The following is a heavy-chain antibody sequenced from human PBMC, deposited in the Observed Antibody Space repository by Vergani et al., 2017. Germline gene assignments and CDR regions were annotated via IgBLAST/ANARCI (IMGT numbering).Heavy chain of an antibody. Sequence: QVQLVQSGAEVKKPGSSVKVSCKASGGTFSSYAISWVRQAPGQGLEWMGGIIPIFGTANYAQKFQGRVTITADESTSTAYMELSSLRSEDTAVYYCARPGDYSNYVPYYYYYYYMDVWGKGTTVTVSS. D-gene: IGHD4-11*01. CDR1: GGTFSSYA. CDR2: IIPIFGTA. J-gene: IGHJ6*03. CDR3: ARPGDYSNYVPYYYYYYYMDV. V-gene: IGHV1-69*01.